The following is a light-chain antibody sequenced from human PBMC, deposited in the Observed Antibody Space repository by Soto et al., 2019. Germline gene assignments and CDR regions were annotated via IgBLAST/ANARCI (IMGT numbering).Light chain of an antibody. CDR2: DAS. J-gene: IGKJ1*01. CDR1: QSVSSSY. Sequence: EIVLTQSPGTLSLSPVERATLSCGASQSVSSSYLAWYQQNTGLEHRLRSDDASSRATGIQDRCSGSGSGTDCTLTISRLEPEDSAMYYCQQYGYSFWTFGQGTKVDIK. V-gene: IGKV3D-20*01. CDR3: QQYGYSFWT.